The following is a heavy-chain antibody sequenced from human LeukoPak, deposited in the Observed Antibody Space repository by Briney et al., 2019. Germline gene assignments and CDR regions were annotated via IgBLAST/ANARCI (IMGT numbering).Heavy chain of an antibody. Sequence: ASVKVSCKASGYTFTSYYMHWVRQAPGQGLEWMGIINPSGGSTSYAQKFQGRVTMTRDTSTSTVYMELSSLRSEDTAVYYCARRFKVWYQLLDYYYYYMDVWGKGTTVTVSS. J-gene: IGHJ6*03. CDR3: ARRFKVWYQLLDYYYYYMDV. D-gene: IGHD2-2*01. V-gene: IGHV1-46*01. CDR2: INPSGGST. CDR1: GYTFTSYY.